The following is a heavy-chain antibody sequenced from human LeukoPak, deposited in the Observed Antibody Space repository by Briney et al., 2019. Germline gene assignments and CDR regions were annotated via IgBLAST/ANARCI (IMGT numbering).Heavy chain of an antibody. CDR3: ARGYSSDNWFDP. Sequence: ASVKVSCEASGHTFTGYYMHWVRQAPGQGLEWMGRINPNSGGTNYAQKFQGRVTMTRDTSISTAYMELSRLTSDDTAVYYCARGYSSDNWFDPWGQGTLVTVSS. V-gene: IGHV1-2*06. CDR1: GHTFTGYY. J-gene: IGHJ5*02. D-gene: IGHD6-19*01. CDR2: INPNSGGT.